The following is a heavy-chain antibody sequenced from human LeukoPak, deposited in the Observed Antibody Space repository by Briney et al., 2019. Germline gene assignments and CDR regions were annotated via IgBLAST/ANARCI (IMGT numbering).Heavy chain of an antibody. CDR2: ISSSSSYI. D-gene: IGHD3-9*01. Sequence: GGSLRLSCAASGFTFSSYSMNWVRQAPGKGLEWVSSISSSSSYIYYADSVKGRFTISRDNAKNSLYLQMNSLRAEDTAVYYCARDHLRYFDWLSYYYYYYGMDVWGQGTTVTVPS. V-gene: IGHV3-21*01. J-gene: IGHJ6*02. CDR3: ARDHLRYFDWLSYYYYYYGMDV. CDR1: GFTFSSYS.